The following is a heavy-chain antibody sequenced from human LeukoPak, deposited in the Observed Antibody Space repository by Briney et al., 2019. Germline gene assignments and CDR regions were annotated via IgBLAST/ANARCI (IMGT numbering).Heavy chain of an antibody. CDR3: ARETSDWYFDL. J-gene: IGHJ2*01. CDR1: GFTFSSYA. D-gene: IGHD1-26*01. V-gene: IGHV3-30-3*01. CDR2: ISYDGSNK. Sequence: GGSLRLSCAASGFTFSSYAMHWVRQAPGKGLEGVAVISYDGSNKYYADSVKGRFTFSRDNSKNTLYLQMNSLRAEDTAVYYCARETSDWYFDLWGRGTLVTVSS.